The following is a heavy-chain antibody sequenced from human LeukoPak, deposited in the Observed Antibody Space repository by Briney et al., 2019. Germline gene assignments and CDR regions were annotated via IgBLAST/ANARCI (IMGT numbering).Heavy chain of an antibody. CDR1: GFTFSSYG. D-gene: IGHD2-21*02. CDR2: ISYDGSNK. Sequence: GGSLRLSCAASGFTFSSYGMHWVRQAPGKGLEWVAVISYDGSNKYYADSVKGRFTISRDNSKNTLYLQMNSLRAEDTAVYYCCKMTAIGYWGQGTLVTVSS. V-gene: IGHV3-30*03. J-gene: IGHJ4*02. CDR3: CKMTAIGY.